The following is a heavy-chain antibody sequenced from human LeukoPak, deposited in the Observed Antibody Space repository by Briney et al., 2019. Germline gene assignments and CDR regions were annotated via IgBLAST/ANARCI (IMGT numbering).Heavy chain of an antibody. CDR3: ARDVSEGFGDTYYFDY. D-gene: IGHD3-10*01. Sequence: ASVKVSCKASGYTFTSYYMHWVRQAPGQGLEWMGIINPSGGSTSYAQKFQGRVTMTRDTSTSTVYMELSSLRSEDTAVYYCARDVSEGFGDTYYFDYWGQGTLVTVSS. J-gene: IGHJ4*02. V-gene: IGHV1-46*01. CDR2: INPSGGST. CDR1: GYTFTSYY.